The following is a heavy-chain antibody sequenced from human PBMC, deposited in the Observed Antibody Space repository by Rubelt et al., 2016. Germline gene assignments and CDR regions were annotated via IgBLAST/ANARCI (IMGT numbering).Heavy chain of an antibody. CDR1: GFTFSGYE. CDR2: ISDSGTTI. Sequence: GGSLRLSCAASGFTFSGYEMNWVRQAPGKGLEWVSYISDSGTTIYYADSVKGRFTISRDNAKNSLYLQMNSLRAEDTALYYCAKDRGPAMGGNWFDPWGQGTLVTVSS. D-gene: IGHD3-10*01. V-gene: IGHV3-48*03. J-gene: IGHJ5*02. CDR3: AKDRGPAMGGNWFDP.